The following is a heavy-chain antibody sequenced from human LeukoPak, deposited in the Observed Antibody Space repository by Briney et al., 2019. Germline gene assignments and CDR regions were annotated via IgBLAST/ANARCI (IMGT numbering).Heavy chain of an antibody. CDR3: ARDSSWGIAAAGTGDYYYYYYMDV. D-gene: IGHD6-13*01. CDR2: IYSGGST. V-gene: IGHV3-53*01. CDR1: GFTVSSNY. J-gene: IGHJ6*03. Sequence: GGSLRLSRAASGFTVSSNYMSWVRQAPGKGPEWVSVIYSGGSTYYADSVKGRFTISRDNSKNTLYLQMNSLRAEDTAVYYCARDSSWGIAAAGTGDYYYYYYMDVWGKGTTVTVSS.